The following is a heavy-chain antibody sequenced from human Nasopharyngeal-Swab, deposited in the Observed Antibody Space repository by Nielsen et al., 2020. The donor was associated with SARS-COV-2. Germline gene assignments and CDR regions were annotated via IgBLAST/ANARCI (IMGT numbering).Heavy chain of an antibody. V-gene: IGHV3-30*03. CDR2: ISYDGSNK. CDR1: GFTFSSRP. CDR3: ADPPFSEY. Sequence: GGSLRLSCATSGFTFSSRPMFWVRQAPGKGLEWVAVISYDGSNKYYADSVKGRFTISRDNSKNTLYLQMNSLRAEDTAVYYCADPPFSEYWGQGTLVTVSS. J-gene: IGHJ4*02.